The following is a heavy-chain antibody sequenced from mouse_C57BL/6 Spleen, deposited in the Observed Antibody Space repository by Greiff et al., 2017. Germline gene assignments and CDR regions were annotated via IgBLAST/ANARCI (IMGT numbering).Heavy chain of an antibody. CDR1: GFSLTSYG. J-gene: IGHJ3*01. Sequence: VKLMESGPGLVAPSQSLSITCTVSGFSLTSYGVHWVRQPPGQGLEWLVVIWSDGSTTYNSALKSRLSISKDNSKSQVFLKMNSLQTEDTAMYYCARHEGQAWFAYWGQGTLVTVSA. CDR2: IWSDGST. CDR3: ARHEGQAWFAY. V-gene: IGHV2-6-1*01.